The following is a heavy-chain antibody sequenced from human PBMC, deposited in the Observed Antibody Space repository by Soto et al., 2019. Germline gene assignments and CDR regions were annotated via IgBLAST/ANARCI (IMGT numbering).Heavy chain of an antibody. V-gene: IGHV3-30*03. J-gene: IGHJ4*02. CDR2: ISYDGSNQ. CDR1: GLTFNRDC. CDR3: VRDTYYYDSSGYYVFDY. D-gene: IGHD3-22*01. Sequence: QEQLVESGGGVVQPGRSLRLSCAASGLTFNRDCMHWVRQAPGKGLELAAHISYDGSNQHYAEAVKGRFTISRDRSKNTLYLQMKRLRAEDTAVYYCVRDTYYYDSSGYYVFDYWGQGTLVAVSS.